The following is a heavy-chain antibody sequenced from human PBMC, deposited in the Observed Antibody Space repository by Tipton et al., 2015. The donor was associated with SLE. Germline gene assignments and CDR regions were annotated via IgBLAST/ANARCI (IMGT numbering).Heavy chain of an antibody. CDR3: ASELLRDYFSAWGPDY. Sequence: TLSLTCAVSVASISGGGYSWNWIRQPPGKGLEWIGYIYHSGTTYYNPSLKSRVTLSVDKSKNQFSLNLRSVTVADTAVYYSASELLRDYFSAWGPDYWGQGTLVTVSA. CDR2: IYHSGTT. CDR1: VASISGGGYS. J-gene: IGHJ4*02. D-gene: IGHD6-19*01. V-gene: IGHV4-30-2*01.